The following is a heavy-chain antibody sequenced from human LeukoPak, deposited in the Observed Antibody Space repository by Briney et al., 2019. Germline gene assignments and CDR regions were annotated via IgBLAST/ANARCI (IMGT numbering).Heavy chain of an antibody. CDR2: MNPNSGNT. CDR1: GYTFTSYA. D-gene: IGHD6-19*01. V-gene: IGHV1-8*02. Sequence: ASVKVSCKASGYTFTSYAMNWVRLATGQGLEWMGWMNPNSGNTGYAQKFQGRVTMTRNTSISTAYMELSSLRSEDTAVYYCATGEVIAVAGTGFDYWGQGTLVTVSS. CDR3: ATGEVIAVAGTGFDY. J-gene: IGHJ4*02.